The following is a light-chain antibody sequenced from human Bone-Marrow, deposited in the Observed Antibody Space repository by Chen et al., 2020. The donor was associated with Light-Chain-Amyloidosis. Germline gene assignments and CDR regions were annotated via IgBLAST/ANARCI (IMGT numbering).Light chain of an antibody. CDR1: SSDVGGDNH. Sequence: QSALTPPAPVSGSPGQSFPTSSTGTSSDVGGDNHVSWYQQHPDNAPKLMVYEVTNRPSWVPYRFSGSKSDNTASLTISGLQTEDEADYFCSSYTITNPLVFGSGTRVTVL. CDR2: EVT. V-gene: IGLV2-14*01. CDR3: SSYTITNPLV. J-gene: IGLJ1*01.